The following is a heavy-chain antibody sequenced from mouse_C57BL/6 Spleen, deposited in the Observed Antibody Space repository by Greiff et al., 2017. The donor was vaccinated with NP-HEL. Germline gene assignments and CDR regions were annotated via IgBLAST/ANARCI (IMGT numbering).Heavy chain of an antibody. J-gene: IGHJ1*03. CDR1: GFSLSTFGMG. CDR3: ARIARDYCGRGAAWYFDV. D-gene: IGHD1-1*01. CDR2: VWWDDDK. V-gene: IGHV8-8*01. Sequence: QVTLKECGPGILQPSQTLCLTCSFSGFSLSTFGMGVGWIRQPSGMGLEWLAHVWWDDDKNYNPALKSRLTISQSNTKIQVFLKISNEDTADTATYYCARIARDYCGRGAAWYFDVWGTGTTVTVSS.